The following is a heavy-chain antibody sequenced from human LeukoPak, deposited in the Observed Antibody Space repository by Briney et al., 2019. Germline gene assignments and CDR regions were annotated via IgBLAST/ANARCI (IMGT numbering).Heavy chain of an antibody. J-gene: IGHJ6*02. CDR2: IYYSGST. CDR1: GGSISSYY. Sequence: SETLALTCTVSGGSISSYYLSWIRQPPRKGLAWVGYIYYSGSTNYNHSLKSRVTISVDTSKNQFYLKLSSVTAADTAVYYCARSVRYYYGSGISSGMDVWGQGTTVTVSS. V-gene: IGHV4-59*01. CDR3: ARSVRYYYGSGISSGMDV. D-gene: IGHD3-10*01.